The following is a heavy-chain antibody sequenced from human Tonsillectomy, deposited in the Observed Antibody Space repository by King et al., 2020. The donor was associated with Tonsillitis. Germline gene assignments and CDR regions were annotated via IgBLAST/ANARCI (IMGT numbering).Heavy chain of an antibody. J-gene: IGHJ4*02. CDR1: GFSLSTSGMC. CDR2: IDWVDDK. Sequence: TLKESGPALVKPTQTLTLTCTFSGFSLSTSGMCVIWIRQPPGKALEWLALIDWVDDKYYSTSLTTRLTISKATSKNQVVLTMTNMDPVGTATYYCARIACTGDRQIDFWGQGTLVTVSS. D-gene: IGHD2-8*02. V-gene: IGHV2-70*01. CDR3: ARIACTGDRQIDF.